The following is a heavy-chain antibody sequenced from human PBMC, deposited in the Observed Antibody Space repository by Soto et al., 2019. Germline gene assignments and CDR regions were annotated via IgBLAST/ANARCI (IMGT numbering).Heavy chain of an antibody. J-gene: IGHJ6*02. Sequence: ASVKVSCKASGYTFTGYYMHWVRQAPGQGLEWMGWINPNSGGTNYAQKFQGWVTMTRDTSISTAYMELSRLRSDDTAVYYCARVGYYDSSGYYYSYGMDVWGQGTTVTVS. V-gene: IGHV1-2*04. CDR2: INPNSGGT. D-gene: IGHD3-22*01. CDR3: ARVGYYDSSGYYYSYGMDV. CDR1: GYTFTGYY.